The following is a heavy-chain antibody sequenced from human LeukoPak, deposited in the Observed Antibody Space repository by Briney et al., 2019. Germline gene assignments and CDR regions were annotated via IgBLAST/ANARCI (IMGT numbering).Heavy chain of an antibody. Sequence: SGTLSLTCTVSGGSISSSSYYWGWIRQPPGKGLEWIGSIYYSGSTYYNPSLKSRVTISVDTSKNQFSLKLSSVTAADTAVYYCASAMIGVPDDAFDIWGQGTMVTVSS. CDR3: ASAMIGVPDDAFDI. V-gene: IGHV4-39*07. D-gene: IGHD3-22*01. CDR1: GGSISSSSYY. J-gene: IGHJ3*02. CDR2: IYYSGST.